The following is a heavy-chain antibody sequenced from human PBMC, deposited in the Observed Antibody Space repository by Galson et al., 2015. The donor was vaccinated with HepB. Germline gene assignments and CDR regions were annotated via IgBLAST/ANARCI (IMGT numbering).Heavy chain of an antibody. CDR2: ISGSGGST. D-gene: IGHD4-17*01. J-gene: IGHJ4*02. V-gene: IGHV3-23*01. CDR3: AKSWTVTYYFDY. CDR1: GFTFSSYA. Sequence: SLRLSCAASGFTFSSYAMSWVRQAPGKGLEWVSAISGSGGSTYYADSVKGRFTTSRDNSKNTLHLQMNSLRAEDTAVYYCAKSWTVTYYFDYWGQGTLVTVSS.